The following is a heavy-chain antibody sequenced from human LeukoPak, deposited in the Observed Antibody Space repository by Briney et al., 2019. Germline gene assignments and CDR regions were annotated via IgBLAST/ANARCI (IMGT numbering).Heavy chain of an antibody. J-gene: IGHJ4*02. CDR3: STSGIGHYYFDF. V-gene: IGHV3-74*01. CDR1: GFSLSNYW. D-gene: IGHD3-3*01. Sequence: SGGSLRLSCAASGFSLSNYWMHWFRQVPGKGLMWVSRVPNDGTNTGYADSVKGRFTISRDDATNTLFLQMNSLRAEDTAVYYLSTSGIGHYYFDFWGQGALVTVSS. CDR2: VPNDGTNT.